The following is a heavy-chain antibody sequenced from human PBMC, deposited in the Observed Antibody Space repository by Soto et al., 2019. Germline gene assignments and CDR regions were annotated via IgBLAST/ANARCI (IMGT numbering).Heavy chain of an antibody. J-gene: IGHJ4*02. D-gene: IGHD2-2*01. CDR1: GFTFNNNA. V-gene: IGHV3-23*01. CDR2: ISGSGGST. Sequence: EVQLLESGGGLVQPGGSLRLSCTASGFTFNNNAMSWVRQAPGKGLEWVSFISGSGGSTLYADSVKGRFTISRDNSKNPVYLQMNSMRAEDTDIYYCLKDRVQYQLLCLFDYWGQGTLVTVSS. CDR3: LKDRVQYQLLCLFDY.